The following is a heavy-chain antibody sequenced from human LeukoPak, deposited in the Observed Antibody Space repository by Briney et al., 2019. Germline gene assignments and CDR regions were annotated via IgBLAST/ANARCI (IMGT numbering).Heavy chain of an antibody. CDR3: AKHTGVVPAAMTPYYYYGMDV. V-gene: IGHV3-23*01. D-gene: IGHD2-2*01. Sequence: GGSLRLSCAASGFTFSSYAMSWVRQAPGEGLEWVSAISGSGGSTYYADSVKGRFTISRDNSKNTLYLQMNSLRAEDTAVYYCAKHTGVVPAAMTPYYYYGMDVWGQGTTVTVSS. CDR2: ISGSGGST. CDR1: GFTFSSYA. J-gene: IGHJ6*02.